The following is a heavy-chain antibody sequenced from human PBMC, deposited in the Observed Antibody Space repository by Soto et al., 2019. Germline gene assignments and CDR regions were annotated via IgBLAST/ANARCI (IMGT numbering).Heavy chain of an antibody. CDR1: GFTFSSYS. D-gene: IGHD6-13*01. Sequence: GGSLRLSCAASGFTFSSYSMNWVRQAPGKGLEWVSYISSSSSTIYYADSVKGRFTISRDNAKNSLYLQMNSLRAEDTAVYYCARGECSSYDRLYNWFDPLGQGTLVTVSS. CDR2: ISSSSSTI. V-gene: IGHV3-48*01. CDR3: ARGECSSYDRLYNWFDP. J-gene: IGHJ5*02.